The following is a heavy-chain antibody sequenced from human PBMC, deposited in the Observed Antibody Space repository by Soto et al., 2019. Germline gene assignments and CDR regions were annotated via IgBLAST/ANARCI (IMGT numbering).Heavy chain of an antibody. D-gene: IGHD3-16*01. Sequence: SETLSLTCAVYGGSFSGYYWSWIRQPPGKGLEWIGEINHSGSTNYNPSLKSRVTISVDTSKNQFSLKLSSVTAADTAVYYCASLGGPIRGYYGMDVWGQGTTVTVSS. V-gene: IGHV4-34*01. CDR1: GGSFSGYY. CDR2: INHSGST. CDR3: ASLGGPIRGYYGMDV. J-gene: IGHJ6*02.